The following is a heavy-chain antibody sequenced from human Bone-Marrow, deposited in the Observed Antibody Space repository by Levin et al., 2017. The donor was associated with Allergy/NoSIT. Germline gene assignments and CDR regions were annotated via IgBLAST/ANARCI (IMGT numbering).Heavy chain of an antibody. Sequence: GGSLRLSCAASGFTFNNYGMHWVRQAPGKGLEWVAVISYDGSNKYYVDSVKDRFTISRDQSKNTLYLQMNSLRVEDTGVYYCARYGSGSHYLHEYYFDYWGQGTLITVSS. CDR2: ISYDGSNK. D-gene: IGHD3-10*01. CDR1: GFTFNNYG. CDR3: ARYGSGSHYLHEYYFDY. V-gene: IGHV3-30*03. J-gene: IGHJ4*02.